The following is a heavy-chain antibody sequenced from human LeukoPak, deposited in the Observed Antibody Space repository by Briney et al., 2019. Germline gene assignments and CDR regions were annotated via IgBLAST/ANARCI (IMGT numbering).Heavy chain of an antibody. Sequence: ASVKVSCKVSGYILAELSIHWVRQAPGEGLEWMGGFDPEDGKTICAQKFQGRVTMTEDTSTDTAYMELSSLRSEDTAVYYCTTGRPSRYADWLPTHNWFDPWGQGTLVTVSS. CDR3: TTGRPSRYADWLPTHNWFDP. J-gene: IGHJ5*02. CDR1: GYILAELS. V-gene: IGHV1-24*01. D-gene: IGHD3-9*01. CDR2: FDPEDGKT.